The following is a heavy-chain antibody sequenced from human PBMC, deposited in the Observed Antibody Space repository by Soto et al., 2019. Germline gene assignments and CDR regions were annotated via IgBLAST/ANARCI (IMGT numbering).Heavy chain of an antibody. CDR3: ARGRCDTTSCYECDY. D-gene: IGHD2-2*01. J-gene: IGHJ4*02. Sequence: GASVKVSCKASGYTFTSYYMHWVRQAPGQGLEWMGIINPSGGTTRFAQKFQGRVTLTRDTSTNTVYMELSSLRSDDTAVYYCARGRCDTTSCYECDYWGQGTLVTVSS. CDR2: INPSGGTT. V-gene: IGHV1-46*01. CDR1: GYTFTSYY.